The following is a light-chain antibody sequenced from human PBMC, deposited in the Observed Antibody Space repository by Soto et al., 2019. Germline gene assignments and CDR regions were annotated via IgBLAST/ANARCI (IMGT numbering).Light chain of an antibody. CDR2: NAS. V-gene: IGKV1-5*03. J-gene: IGKJ1*01. CDR1: QTIRSC. CDR3: QHYNSYSEA. Sequence: DIQLTQSHSTLSGSVGDSVTLTCRASQTIRSCLDWYQQKPGKAPKLLIYNASTLKSGVPSRFSGSGSGTEFTLTISSLQPDDFATYYCQHYNSYSEAFGQGTKVDI.